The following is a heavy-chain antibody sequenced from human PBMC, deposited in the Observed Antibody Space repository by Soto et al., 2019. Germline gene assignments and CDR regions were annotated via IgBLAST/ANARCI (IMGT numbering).Heavy chain of an antibody. CDR3: ARDLNGYGPPGGFDY. Sequence: GGSLRLSCAASGFTFSSYGMHWVRQAPGKGLEWVAVIWYDGSNKYYADSVKGRFTISRDNSKNTLYLQMNSLRAEDTAVYYCARDLNGYGPPGGFDYWGQGTLVTVSS. D-gene: IGHD5-18*01. CDR2: IWYDGSNK. V-gene: IGHV3-33*01. J-gene: IGHJ4*02. CDR1: GFTFSSYG.